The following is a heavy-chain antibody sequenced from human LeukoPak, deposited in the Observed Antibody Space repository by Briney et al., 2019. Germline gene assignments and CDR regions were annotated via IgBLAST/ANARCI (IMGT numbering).Heavy chain of an antibody. Sequence: PSETLSLTCSVSGGSTSGFYWSWIRQPPGKGLEWIGYVYYSGDRNYNPSLKSRVSMSLDTSKNQVSLRLSSVTAADTALYYCARHPFSTPFDYWGRGTLVTVSS. J-gene: IGHJ4*02. CDR1: GGSTSGFY. CDR2: VYYSGDR. CDR3: ARHPFSTPFDY. V-gene: IGHV4-59*08.